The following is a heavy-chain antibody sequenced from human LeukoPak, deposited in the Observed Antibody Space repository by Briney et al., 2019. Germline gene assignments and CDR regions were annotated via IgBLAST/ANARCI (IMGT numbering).Heavy chain of an antibody. CDR2: LNHSGAT. CDR3: ARSLGMTTVVTSPGGDDAFDI. J-gene: IGHJ3*02. CDR1: RGSFSNSY. Sequence: AETLRLTCGVFRGSFSNSYWTWIRQPPSKALEWIGELNHSGATNYNPSLKSRVSKTVDTSKNQFSLKLSSVTAADTAVYYCARSLGMTTVVTSPGGDDAFDIWGEGVMVSVSS. V-gene: IGHV4-34*01. D-gene: IGHD4-23*01.